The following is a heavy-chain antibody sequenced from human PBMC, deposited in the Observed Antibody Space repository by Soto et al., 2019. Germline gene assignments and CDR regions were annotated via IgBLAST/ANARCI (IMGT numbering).Heavy chain of an antibody. V-gene: IGHV4-31*03. J-gene: IGHJ5*02. CDR3: ASAQGSGSYYEGGWFDP. CDR2: IYYSGST. D-gene: IGHD3-10*01. CDR1: GGSISSGGYY. Sequence: QVQLQESGPGLVKPSQTLSLTCTVSGGSISSGGYYWSWIRQHQGKGREWSGYIYYSGSTYYNPSLKSRVTRSVDPSKNQFSLKLGSVPAADTAVYYCASAQGSGSYYEGGWFDPWGQGTLVTVSS.